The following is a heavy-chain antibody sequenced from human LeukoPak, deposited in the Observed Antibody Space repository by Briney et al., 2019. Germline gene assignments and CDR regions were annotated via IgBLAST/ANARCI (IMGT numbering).Heavy chain of an antibody. Sequence: PSETLSLTCTVSGGSISSYYWSWIRQPAGKGLEWIGRIYTSGSTNYNPSLKSRVTMSVDTSKNQFSLKLSSVTAADTAVYYCARDEYYYDSSGYPTKFDYWGQGTLVTVSS. CDR3: ARDEYYYDSSGYPTKFDY. V-gene: IGHV4-4*07. CDR2: IYTSGST. CDR1: GGSISSYY. D-gene: IGHD3-22*01. J-gene: IGHJ4*02.